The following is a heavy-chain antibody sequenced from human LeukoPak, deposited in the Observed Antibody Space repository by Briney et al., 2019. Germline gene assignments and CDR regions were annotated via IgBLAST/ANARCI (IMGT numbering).Heavy chain of an antibody. CDR3: ARAGSSVDTAMVYFDY. CDR1: GFTFSSYS. D-gene: IGHD5-18*01. V-gene: IGHV3-21*01. CDR2: ISSSSSCI. J-gene: IGHJ4*02. Sequence: GGSLRLSCAASGFTFSSYSVNWVRQAPGKGLEWVSSISSSSSCIYYADSVKGRFTISRDNAKNSLYLQMNSLRAEDTAVYYCARAGSSVDTAMVYFDYWGQGTLVTVSS.